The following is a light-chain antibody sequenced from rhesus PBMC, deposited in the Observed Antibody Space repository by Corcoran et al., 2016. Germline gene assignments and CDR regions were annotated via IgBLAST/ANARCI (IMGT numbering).Light chain of an antibody. CDR1: QGISIW. Sequence: DIQMTQSPSSLSASVGDKVTITCRASQGISIWLAWYQQKQGKAPKLLIYKASSLQSGVPSRFSGSGSGTDFTLTISSLQPEDRATYYCLQYSNSPYTFGQGTKVEIK. CDR2: KAS. V-gene: IGKV1-22*01. CDR3: LQYSNSPYT. J-gene: IGKJ2*01.